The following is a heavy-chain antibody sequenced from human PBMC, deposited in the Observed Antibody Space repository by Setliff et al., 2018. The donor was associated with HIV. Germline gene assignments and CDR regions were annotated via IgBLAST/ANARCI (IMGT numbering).Heavy chain of an antibody. CDR3: ARGNYYYYYMDV. CDR2: IYTSGST. J-gene: IGHJ6*03. V-gene: IGHV4-59*10. Sequence: ETLSLTCAVYGGSFSGYYWSWIRQPAGKGLEWIGHIYTSGSTNYNPSLKSRVTISVDTSKNQFSLKLSSVTAADTAVYYCARGNYYYYYMDVWGKGTTVTVSS. CDR1: GGSFSGYY.